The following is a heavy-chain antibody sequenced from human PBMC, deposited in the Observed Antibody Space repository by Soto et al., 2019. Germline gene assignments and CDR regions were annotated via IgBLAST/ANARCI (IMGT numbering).Heavy chain of an antibody. J-gene: IGHJ4*02. CDR1: GGTFSSYA. V-gene: IGHV1-69*01. D-gene: IGHD3-22*01. CDR2: IIPIFGTA. Sequence: QVQLVQSGAEVKKPGSSVKVSCKASGGTFSSYAISWVRQAPGQGLEWMGGIIPIFGTANYAQKFQGRVTITADESTSTAYMELSSLRSEDTAVYYCARVWRISIDSSGYYSFGYWGQGTLVTVSS. CDR3: ARVWRISIDSSGYYSFGY.